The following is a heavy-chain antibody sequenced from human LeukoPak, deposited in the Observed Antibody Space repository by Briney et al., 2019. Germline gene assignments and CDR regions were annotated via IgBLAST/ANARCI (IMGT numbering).Heavy chain of an antibody. CDR1: GFSFTNSI. CDR2: IVVDSSNT. V-gene: IGHV1-58*02. J-gene: IGHJ3*02. CDR3: AADEIDYSDTSGQHWGAFDI. Sequence: GASVKVSCKASGFSFTNSIIQWVRQARGQRLEWIAWIVVDSSNTNYAQNFQGRVTITRDMSTSTAYMELSSLRSEDTAVYYCAADEIDYSDTSGQHWGAFDIWGQGTMVTVSS. D-gene: IGHD3-22*01.